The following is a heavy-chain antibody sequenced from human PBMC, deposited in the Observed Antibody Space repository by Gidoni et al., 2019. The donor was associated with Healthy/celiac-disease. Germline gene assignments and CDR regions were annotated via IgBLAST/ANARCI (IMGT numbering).Heavy chain of an antibody. J-gene: IGHJ6*02. CDR3: ARGGYYYDSSGYYYGLYYYYGMDV. CDR2: INHSGST. D-gene: IGHD3-22*01. V-gene: IGHV4-34*01. CDR1: GGSFIGSY. Sequence: QVQLQQWGAGLFTPSETLSLTCTVYGGSFIGSYWSWLRHPPGKGLEWIGEINHSGSTNYNPSLKSRVTISVDTSKNQFSLKLSSVTAADTAVYYCARGGYYYDSSGYYYGLYYYYGMDVWGQGTTVTVSS.